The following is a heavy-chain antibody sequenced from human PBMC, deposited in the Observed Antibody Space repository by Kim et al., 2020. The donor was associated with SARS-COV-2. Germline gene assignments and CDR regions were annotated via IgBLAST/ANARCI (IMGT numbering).Heavy chain of an antibody. Sequence: RVTISVDTSKNQFSLKLSSVTAADTAVYYCARKHSSSPGVDSSSWYGFDYWGQGTLVTVSS. J-gene: IGHJ4*02. D-gene: IGHD6-13*01. V-gene: IGHV4-31*02. CDR3: ARKHSSSPGVDSSSWYGFDY.